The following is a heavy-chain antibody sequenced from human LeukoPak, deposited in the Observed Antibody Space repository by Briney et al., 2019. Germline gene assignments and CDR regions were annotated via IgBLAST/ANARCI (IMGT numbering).Heavy chain of an antibody. V-gene: IGHV4-59*01. CDR1: DDSITMYY. CDR2: IHYSGST. D-gene: IGHD6-13*01. CDR3: ARFVGSSWLAFDI. J-gene: IGHJ3*02. Sequence: SETLSLTCRVSDDSITMYYLNWIRQPPGKGLECIWYIHYSGSTNYNPSLKRRVTISKDTSKNQFSLKLNSVTAADTALYYCARFVGSSWLAFDIWGQGPMFTVSS.